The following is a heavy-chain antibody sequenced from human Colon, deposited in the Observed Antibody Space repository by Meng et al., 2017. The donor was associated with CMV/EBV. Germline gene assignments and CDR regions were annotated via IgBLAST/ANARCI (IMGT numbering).Heavy chain of an antibody. CDR2: VHYSGST. CDR1: GGSPSGDYY. J-gene: IGHJ5*01. Sequence: TVSGGSPSGDYYWAWIRQAPGKGLEWIGYVHYSGSTQYNPSLTSRVDISVDTSKNQFSLNLSSVTAADTAVYYCVRDRITVAGNWFDSWGQGTLVTVSS. CDR3: VRDRITVAGNWFDS. D-gene: IGHD6-19*01. V-gene: IGHV4-30-4*01.